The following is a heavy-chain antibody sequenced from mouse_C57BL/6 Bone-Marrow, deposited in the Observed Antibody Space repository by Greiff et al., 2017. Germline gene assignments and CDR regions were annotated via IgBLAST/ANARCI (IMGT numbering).Heavy chain of an antibody. Sequence: VQLQQSGTVLARPGASVKMSCKTSGYTFTSYWMHWVKQRPGQGLEWIGAIYPGNSDTSYNQKFKGKAKLTAVTSASTAYMELSSLTNEDSAVYYCTRSPYYGSRGAMDYWGQGTSVTVSS. D-gene: IGHD1-1*01. CDR3: TRSPYYGSRGAMDY. CDR1: GYTFTSYW. J-gene: IGHJ4*01. V-gene: IGHV1-5*01. CDR2: IYPGNSDT.